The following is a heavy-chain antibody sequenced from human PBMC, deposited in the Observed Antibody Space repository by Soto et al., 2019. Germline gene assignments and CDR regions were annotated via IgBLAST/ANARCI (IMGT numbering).Heavy chain of an antibody. V-gene: IGHV1-69*01. CDR1: GGTFSSYA. CDR2: IIPIFGTA. D-gene: IGHD4-17*01. CDR3: ARYGDYVEYFDY. J-gene: IGHJ4*02. Sequence: QVQLVQSGAEVKKPGSSVKVSCTASGGTFSSYAITWVRQAPGQGLEWMGGIIPIFGTANYAQKSQGRVTITADESTSTAYMELSSLSSEDTAVSDCARYGDYVEYFDYWGQGTLVTVCS.